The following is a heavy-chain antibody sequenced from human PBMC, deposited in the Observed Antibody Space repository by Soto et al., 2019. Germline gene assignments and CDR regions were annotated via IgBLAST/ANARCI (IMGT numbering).Heavy chain of an antibody. V-gene: IGHV1-3*01. D-gene: IGHD3-16*01. CDR2: INAGNGNT. CDR3: ARDQSLSDTYWWLDA. Sequence: ASVKVSCKASGYTFTSYGISWVRQAPGQGLEWMGWINAGNGNTKYSQKFQGRVTITRDTSASKAYMELSSLRSEDTAVYYCARDQSLSDTYWWLDAWGQGTLVTVSS. J-gene: IGHJ5*02. CDR1: GYTFTSYG.